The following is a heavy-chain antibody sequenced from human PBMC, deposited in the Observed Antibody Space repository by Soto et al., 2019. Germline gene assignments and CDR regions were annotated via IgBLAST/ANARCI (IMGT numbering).Heavy chain of an antibody. CDR3: ARGVSYYGEY. Sequence: QVQLVQSGPEVKKPGASVKVSCKASGYIFTDYGISWVRQAPGQGLEWVGWISPYNGNTNYAQKLQDRLTMTTDTSTCTVYMELRSLRADDTAVYFCARGVSYYGEYWGQGALVTVSS. D-gene: IGHD1-26*01. V-gene: IGHV1-18*04. CDR1: GYIFTDYG. J-gene: IGHJ4*02. CDR2: ISPYNGNT.